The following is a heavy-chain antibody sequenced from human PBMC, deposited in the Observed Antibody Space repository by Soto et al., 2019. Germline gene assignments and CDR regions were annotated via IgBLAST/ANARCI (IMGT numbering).Heavy chain of an antibody. CDR3: ARRVGATAGWDGMDV. CDR1: GASISTYY. CDR2: IYHIGMT. J-gene: IGHJ6*02. D-gene: IGHD1-26*01. Sequence: QVQLQESGPGLVKPSETLSLTCTVSGASISTYYWSWIRQPPGKGLEWIGYIYHIGMTHYSPSLKSRVTISLDTSQSQFSLKLTSGSAADTAVYYCARRVGATAGWDGMDVWGQGTTVTVSS. V-gene: IGHV4-59*08.